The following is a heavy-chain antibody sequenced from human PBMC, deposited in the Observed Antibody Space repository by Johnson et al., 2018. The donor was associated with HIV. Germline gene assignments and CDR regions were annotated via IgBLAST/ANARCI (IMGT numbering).Heavy chain of an antibody. CDR2: IYSGGST. V-gene: IGHV3-66*01. CDR3: ARAGLTYTLDAFDI. J-gene: IGHJ3*02. CDR1: GFTVSSNY. Sequence: VQVVESGGGLVQPGGSLRVSCAASGFTVSSNYMSWVRQAPGKGLEWVSVIYSGGSTYYADSVKGRFTISRDNSKNTLYLQMNSLRAEDTAVYYCARAGLTYTLDAFDIWGQGTMVTVSS. D-gene: IGHD3-16*01.